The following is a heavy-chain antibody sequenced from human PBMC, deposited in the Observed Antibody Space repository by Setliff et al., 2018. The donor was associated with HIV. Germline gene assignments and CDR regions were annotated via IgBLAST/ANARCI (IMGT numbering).Heavy chain of an antibody. Sequence: SETLSLTCTVSGGSISSYYWSWIRQPAGKGLEWIGRIYTSGSTNYNPSLKSRVTISLDTSKNQFSLKLTSVTAADTAVYYCARTVTWGYCSGGGCYGFDYWGQGTLVTVSS. V-gene: IGHV4-4*07. CDR3: ARTVTWGYCSGGGCYGFDY. D-gene: IGHD2-15*01. CDR2: IYTSGST. CDR1: GGSISSYY. J-gene: IGHJ4*02.